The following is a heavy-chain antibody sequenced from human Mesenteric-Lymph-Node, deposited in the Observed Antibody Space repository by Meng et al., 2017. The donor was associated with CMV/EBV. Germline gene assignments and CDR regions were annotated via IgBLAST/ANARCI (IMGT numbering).Heavy chain of an antibody. Sequence: GESLKISCAASGFTFSSYAMGWVRQAPGKGLEWVSAISGSGGSTYYADSVKGRFTISRDNSKNTLYLQMNSLRAEDTAVYYCAKDRSSGSSFDYWGQGTLVTVSS. J-gene: IGHJ4*02. D-gene: IGHD1-26*01. V-gene: IGHV3-23*01. CDR2: ISGSGGST. CDR3: AKDRSSGSSFDY. CDR1: GFTFSSYA.